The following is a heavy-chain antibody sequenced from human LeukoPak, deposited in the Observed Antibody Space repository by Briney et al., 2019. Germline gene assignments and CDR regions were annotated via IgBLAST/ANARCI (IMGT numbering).Heavy chain of an antibody. CDR1: GFTFSSYS. J-gene: IGHJ6*02. D-gene: IGHD3-22*01. V-gene: IGHV3-21*01. CDR2: ISSSSSYI. Sequence: GGSLRLSCAASGFTFSSYSMNLVRQAPGKGLEWGSSISSSSSYIYYADSVKGRFTISRDNAKNSLYLQMNSLRAEDTAVYYCARDPDSSGYYYYYYYGMDVWGQGTTVTVSS. CDR3: ARDPDSSGYYYYYYYGMDV.